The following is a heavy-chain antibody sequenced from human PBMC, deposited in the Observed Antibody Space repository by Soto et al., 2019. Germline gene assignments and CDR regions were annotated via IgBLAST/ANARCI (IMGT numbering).Heavy chain of an antibody. CDR2: ISHDGNNK. CDR3: XXXXXXXXSSGHDAFDF. V-gene: IGHV3-30-3*01. Sequence: QVQLVESGGGVVQPGRSLTLSCATSGFTFSTYTMHWVRQAPGQGLEWVTLISHDGNNKYYAESVKGRFTISRDNSRXXXXXXXXXXXXXXXXXXXXXXXXXXXXSSGHDAFDFWGQGTLVTVFS. CDR1: GFTFSTYT. J-gene: IGHJ3*01. D-gene: IGHD3-22*01.